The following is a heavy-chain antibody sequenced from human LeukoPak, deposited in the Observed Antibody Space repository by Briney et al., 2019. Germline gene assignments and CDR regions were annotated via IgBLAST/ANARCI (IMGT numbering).Heavy chain of an antibody. Sequence: SETLSLTCTVSGGSMSTYYWSWIRQSPGKGLEWIGYIYYSGSTSYNPSLKSRLTISIDTSKTQFYLKLSSVTAADTAVYYCARASGRGFDLWGRGTLVTVSS. V-gene: IGHV4-59*01. CDR3: ARASGRGFDL. CDR2: IYYSGST. D-gene: IGHD3-10*01. CDR1: GGSMSTYY. J-gene: IGHJ2*01.